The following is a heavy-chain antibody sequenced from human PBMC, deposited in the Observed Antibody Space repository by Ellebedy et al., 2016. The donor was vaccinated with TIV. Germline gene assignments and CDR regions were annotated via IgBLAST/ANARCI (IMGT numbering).Heavy chain of an antibody. J-gene: IGHJ4*02. Sequence: GESLKISCAASGFTFSSYAMSWVRQAPGKGLEWVSAISGSGDSPHYADSVKGRFTISRDTSKNTLYLKMNSLRAEETAVYYCAKDRFSSAWYGGYFDYWGQGTLVTVSS. D-gene: IGHD6-19*01. CDR1: GFTFSSYA. CDR2: ISGSGDSP. CDR3: AKDRFSSAWYGGYFDY. V-gene: IGHV3-23*01.